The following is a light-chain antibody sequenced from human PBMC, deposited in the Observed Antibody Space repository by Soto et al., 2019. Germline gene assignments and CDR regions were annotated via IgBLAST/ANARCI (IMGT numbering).Light chain of an antibody. Sequence: EIVLTQSPATLSLSPGERATLSCRASQSVNTYLAWYQQKPGQAPRLLIYYASNRATGIPARFSGSVSGTDFTLTISSLEPEDFAVSYCHQRNTWAPWMYTFGQGTKLEIK. CDR1: QSVNTY. V-gene: IGKV3-11*01. CDR2: YAS. J-gene: IGKJ2*01. CDR3: HQRNTWAPWMYT.